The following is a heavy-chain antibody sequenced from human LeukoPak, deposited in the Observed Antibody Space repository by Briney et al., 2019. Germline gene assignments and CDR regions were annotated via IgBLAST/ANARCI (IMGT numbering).Heavy chain of an antibody. Sequence: SETLSLTCTVSGGSISSYYWSWIRQPPGKGLEWIGYIYYSGSTNYNPSLKSRVTISVDTSKNQFSLKLSSVTAADTAVYYCARDSGGPELGYWGQGTLVTVSP. J-gene: IGHJ4*02. V-gene: IGHV4-59*01. CDR2: IYYSGST. CDR1: GGSISSYY. D-gene: IGHD3-10*01. CDR3: ARDSGGPELGY.